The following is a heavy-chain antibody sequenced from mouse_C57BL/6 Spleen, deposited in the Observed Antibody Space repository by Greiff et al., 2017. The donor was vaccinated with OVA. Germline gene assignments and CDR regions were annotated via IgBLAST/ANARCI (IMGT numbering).Heavy chain of an antibody. CDR3: PYSNYDWYFDV. CDR1: GYTFTSYW. Sequence: QVQLKQPGAELVKPGASVKLSCKASGYTFTSYWMHWVKQRPGQGLEWIGMIHPNSGSTNYNEKFKSKATLTVDKSSSTAYMQLSSLTSEDSAVYYCPYSNYDWYFDVWGTGTTVTVSS. J-gene: IGHJ1*03. V-gene: IGHV1-64*01. D-gene: IGHD2-5*01. CDR2: IHPNSGST.